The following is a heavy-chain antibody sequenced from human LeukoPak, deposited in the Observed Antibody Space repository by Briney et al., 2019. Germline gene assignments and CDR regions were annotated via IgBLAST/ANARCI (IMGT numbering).Heavy chain of an antibody. D-gene: IGHD3-10*01. CDR2: IYYSGHT. CDR1: GGSISSSSYY. CDR3: ARSYGSGRDPDY. J-gene: IGHJ4*02. V-gene: IGHV4-39*01. Sequence: SETLSLTCTVSGGSISSSSYYWGWLRQPPGKGLEWIGSIYYSGHTFYNPSLKSRVTISVDTSKNQFSLTLNSVTAVDTAVYFCARSYGSGRDPDYWGQGTLVTVSS.